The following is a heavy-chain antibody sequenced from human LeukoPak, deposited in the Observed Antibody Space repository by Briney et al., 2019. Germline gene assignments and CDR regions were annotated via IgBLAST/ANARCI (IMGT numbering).Heavy chain of an antibody. CDR2: INPKSGVT. CDR1: GCPFDNYY. Sequence: ASVKVSCKASGCPFDNYYMHWVRQAPGQGLEWMGWINPKSGVTNYAQKSQGRVTMTTDTASTTAYMELSRLRSDDTAIYYCARLLSARGYTYGYTVYWGQGTLVTVSS. J-gene: IGHJ4*02. V-gene: IGHV1-2*02. CDR3: ARLLSARGYTYGYTVY. D-gene: IGHD5-18*01.